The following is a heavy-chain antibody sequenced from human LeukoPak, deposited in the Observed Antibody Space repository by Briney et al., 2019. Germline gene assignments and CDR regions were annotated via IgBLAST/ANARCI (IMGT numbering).Heavy chain of an antibody. CDR1: GVSVSSGTYY. J-gene: IGHJ4*02. CDR3: ARDRVRGNADPYFDY. CDR2: IYYSGST. D-gene: IGHD1-1*01. V-gene: IGHV4-61*01. Sequence: SETLSLTCTVSGVSVSSGTYYWSWIRQPPGKGLEWIGYIYYSGSTNYNPSLKSRVTISIDTSKNQFSLKLSSVTAADTAVYYCARDRVRGNADPYFDYWGQGTLVTVSS.